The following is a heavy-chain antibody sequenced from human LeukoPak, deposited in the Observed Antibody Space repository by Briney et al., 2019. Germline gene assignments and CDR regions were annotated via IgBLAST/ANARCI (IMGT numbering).Heavy chain of an antibody. V-gene: IGHV4-59*01. CDR2: IYYSGST. Sequence: SETLSLTCAVYGGSFSGYYWSWIRQPPGKGLEWIGYIYYSGSTNYNPSLKSRVTISVDTSKNQFSLKLSSVTAADTAVYYCARVSSSWTTYYFDYWGQGTLVTVSS. J-gene: IGHJ4*02. CDR3: ARVSSSWTTYYFDY. CDR1: GGSFSGYY. D-gene: IGHD6-13*01.